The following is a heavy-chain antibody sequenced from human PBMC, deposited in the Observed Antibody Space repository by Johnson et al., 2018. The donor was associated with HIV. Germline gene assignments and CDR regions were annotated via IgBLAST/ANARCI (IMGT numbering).Heavy chain of an antibody. Sequence: QVQLVESGGGVVQPGRSLRLSCAASGFTFSSYAMHWVRQAPGKGLEWVAVISYDGTTKNYADSVKGRFTISRDNSKNTLYLQMNSLRAEDTAVYYCARTEMMTFGGVIVLGGAFDIWCQGKMVTVSS. CDR3: ARTEMMTFGGVIVLGGAFDI. D-gene: IGHD3-16*02. J-gene: IGHJ3*02. V-gene: IGHV3-30-3*01. CDR1: GFTFSSYA. CDR2: ISYDGTTK.